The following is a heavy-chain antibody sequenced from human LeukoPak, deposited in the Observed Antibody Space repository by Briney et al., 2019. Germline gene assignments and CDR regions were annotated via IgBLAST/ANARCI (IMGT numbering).Heavy chain of an antibody. V-gene: IGHV3-66*01. J-gene: IGHJ4*02. CDR3: AGILLWFGEGDYFDY. CDR1: GFTVSSNY. CDR2: IYSGGST. D-gene: IGHD3-10*01. Sequence: GGSLRLSCAASGFTVSSNYMSWVRQAPGKGLEWVSVIYSGGSTYYADSVKGRFTISRDNSKNTLYLQMNSLRAEDTAVYYCAGILLWFGEGDYFDYWGQGTLVTVSS.